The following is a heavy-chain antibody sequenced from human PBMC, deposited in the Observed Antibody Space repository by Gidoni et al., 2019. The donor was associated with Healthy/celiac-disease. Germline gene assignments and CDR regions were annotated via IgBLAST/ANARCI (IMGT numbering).Heavy chain of an antibody. D-gene: IGHD2-15*01. CDR3: AREHCSGGSCYSYFDY. Sequence: VKVSCKASGYTFTSYYMHWVRQAPGQGLEWMGIINPSGGSTSYAQKFQGRVTMTRDTSTSTVYMELSSLRSEDTAVYYCAREHCSGGSCYSYFDYWGQGTMVTVSS. CDR2: INPSGGST. J-gene: IGHJ4*02. V-gene: IGHV1-46*01. CDR1: GYTFTSYY.